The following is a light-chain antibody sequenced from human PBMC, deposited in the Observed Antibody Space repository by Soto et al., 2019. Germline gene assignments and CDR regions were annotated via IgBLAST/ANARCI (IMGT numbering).Light chain of an antibody. CDR3: QQYGISGT. J-gene: IGKJ1*01. CDR2: GAS. V-gene: IGKV3-20*01. CDR1: QSVSNNY. Sequence: IELSRSPGTLSLSPGYRATLSCRASQSVSNNYLAWYQQKPGQAPRLLIYGASNRATGIPDRFSGSGSGTDFTLTISRLEPEDFAVYYCQQYGISGTFGQGTKVDIK.